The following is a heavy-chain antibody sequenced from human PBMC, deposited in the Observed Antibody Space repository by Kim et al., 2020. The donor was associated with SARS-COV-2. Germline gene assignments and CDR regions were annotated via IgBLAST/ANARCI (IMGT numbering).Heavy chain of an antibody. V-gene: IGHV1-3*01. CDR2: INAGNGHT. CDR1: GYTFTNHT. Sequence: ASVKVSCKASGYTFTNHTIHWVRQAPGQRLEWMGWINAGNGHTYSSQKFQDRVTITRDTSASTAYMELSSLRSEDTAVYYCARDSSRDLEWFGCFDPWGQETLVTVST. D-gene: IGHD3-3*01. J-gene: IGHJ5*02. CDR3: ARDSSRDLEWFGCFDP.